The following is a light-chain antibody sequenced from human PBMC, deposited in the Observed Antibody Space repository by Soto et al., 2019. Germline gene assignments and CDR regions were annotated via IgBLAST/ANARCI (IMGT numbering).Light chain of an antibody. Sequence: DIVMTQSPLSLPVTPGEPASISCRSSQSLLHSNGYNYLDWFLQKPGQSPQLLIFWSSNRASGVPDRLSGSGSGTDFTLKISRVEADDVGVYYCMQALQPPPTFGQGTRLEIK. CDR1: QSLLHSNGYNY. CDR2: WSS. J-gene: IGKJ5*01. CDR3: MQALQPPPT. V-gene: IGKV2-28*01.